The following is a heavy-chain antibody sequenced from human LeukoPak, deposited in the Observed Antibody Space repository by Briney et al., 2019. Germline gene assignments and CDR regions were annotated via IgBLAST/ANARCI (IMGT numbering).Heavy chain of an antibody. CDR2: ISWNSGDI. D-gene: IGHD4-23*01. CDR3: ATDSVVSGRDY. CDR1: GFTFDDYA. V-gene: IGHV3-9*01. J-gene: IGHJ4*02. Sequence: GGSLRLSCAASGFTFDDYAMHWVRQAPGKGLEWVSGISWNSGDIGYADSVKGRFTISRDNAKNSLYLQMNSLRPEDTAFYYCATDSVVSGRDYWGLGTLVTVSS.